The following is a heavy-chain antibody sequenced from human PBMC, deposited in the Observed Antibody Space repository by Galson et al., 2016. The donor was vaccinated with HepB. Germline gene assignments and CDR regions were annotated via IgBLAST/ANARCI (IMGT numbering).Heavy chain of an antibody. V-gene: IGHV3-7*01. CDR2: IKQDGSEK. Sequence: SLRLSCAASGFTFSNYWMTWVRQAPGKGLEWVAKIKQDGSEKYYVDSVKGRFTISRDNAKNALYLQMYSLRVVDTAVYYCARTITGTTRDYFYGMDVWGQGTTVTVSS. J-gene: IGHJ6*02. D-gene: IGHD1-20*01. CDR3: ARTITGTTRDYFYGMDV. CDR1: GFTFSNYW.